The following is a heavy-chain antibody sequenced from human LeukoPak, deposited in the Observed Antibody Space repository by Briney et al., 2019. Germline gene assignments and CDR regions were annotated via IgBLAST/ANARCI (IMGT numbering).Heavy chain of an antibody. D-gene: IGHD6-13*01. J-gene: IGHJ4*02. Sequence: PSQTLSLTCTVSGGSISSGDYYWSWIRQPPGKGLEWIGYIYYSGSTYYNPSLKSRVTMSVDTSKNQFSLKLSSVTAADPAVYYCARITYSSSWYYFDYWGQGTLVTVSS. CDR2: IYYSGST. CDR1: GGSISSGDYY. CDR3: ARITYSSSWYYFDY. V-gene: IGHV4-30-4*08.